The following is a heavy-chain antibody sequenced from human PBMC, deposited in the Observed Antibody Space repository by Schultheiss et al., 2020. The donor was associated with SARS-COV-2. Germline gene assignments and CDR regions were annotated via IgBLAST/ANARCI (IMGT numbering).Heavy chain of an antibody. CDR1: GGSVSSGSYY. J-gene: IGHJ4*02. CDR2: IYYSGST. V-gene: IGHV4-31*03. CDR3: ARASYGPLYFDY. D-gene: IGHD5-18*01. Sequence: SETLSLTCTVSGGSVSSGSYYWSWIRQPPGKGLEWIGYIYYSGSTYYNPSLKSRVTISVDTSKNQFSLKLSSVTAADTATYYCARASYGPLYFDYWGQGTLVTVSS.